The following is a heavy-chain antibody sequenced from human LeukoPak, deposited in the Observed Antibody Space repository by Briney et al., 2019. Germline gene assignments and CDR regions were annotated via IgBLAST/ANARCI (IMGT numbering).Heavy chain of an antibody. CDR3: AKPGYCSGGSCRYYFDY. CDR1: GFTFSSYG. CDR2: IRYDGSNK. J-gene: IGHJ4*02. Sequence: GGSLRLSCAAAGFTFSSYGMHWVRQAPGKGLEWVAFIRYDGSNKYYADSVKGRSTISRDNSKNPLYLQMNCVMTDEPAVTYCAKPGYCSGGSCRYYFDYWGQGTLVTVSS. D-gene: IGHD2-15*01. V-gene: IGHV3-30*02.